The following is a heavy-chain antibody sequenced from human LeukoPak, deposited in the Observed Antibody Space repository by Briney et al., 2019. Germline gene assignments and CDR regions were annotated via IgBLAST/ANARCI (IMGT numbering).Heavy chain of an antibody. CDR2: IWYDGSNK. CDR3: AREQRETSFDY. V-gene: IGHV3-33*08. Sequence: GGSLRLSCAASGFTFSSYGMHWVRQAPGKGLGWVATIWYDGSNKYYADSVKGRFTISRDNSKNTLYLQMNTLRAEDTAVYYCAREQRETSFDYWSQGTLVTVSS. CDR1: GFTFSSYG. D-gene: IGHD1-26*01. J-gene: IGHJ4*02.